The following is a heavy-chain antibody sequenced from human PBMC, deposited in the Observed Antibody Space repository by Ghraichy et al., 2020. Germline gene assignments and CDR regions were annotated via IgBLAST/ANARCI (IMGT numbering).Heavy chain of an antibody. V-gene: IGHV3-23*01. CDR1: GFTFSSYA. Sequence: GGSLRLSCAASGFTFSSYALSWVRQAPGKGLEFVSIISGGGGSTYYADSVKGRFTISRDNSKNTVHLEMNSLRAEDTAVYYCAKGNRYDILTGRLSSYYFYMDVWGKGTTVTVSS. CDR3: AKGNRYDILTGRLSSYYFYMDV. CDR2: ISGGGGST. J-gene: IGHJ6*03. D-gene: IGHD3-9*01.